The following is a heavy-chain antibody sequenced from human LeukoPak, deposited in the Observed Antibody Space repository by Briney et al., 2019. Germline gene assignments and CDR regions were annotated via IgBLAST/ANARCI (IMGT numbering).Heavy chain of an antibody. Sequence: GGSLRLSCAASGFTFSSYAMHWVRRAPGKGLEWVAVISYDGSNKYYADSVKGRFTISRDNSKNTLYLQMNSLRAEDTAVYYCANEIRPNDYWGQGTQVTVSS. CDR2: ISYDGSNK. CDR1: GFTFSSYA. V-gene: IGHV3-30-3*02. D-gene: IGHD4-17*01. CDR3: ANEIRPNDY. J-gene: IGHJ4*02.